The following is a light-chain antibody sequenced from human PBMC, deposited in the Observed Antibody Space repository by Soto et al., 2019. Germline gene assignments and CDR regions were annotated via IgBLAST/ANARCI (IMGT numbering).Light chain of an antibody. CDR2: ENN. CDR1: SSNIGNNY. CDR3: GTWDSSLGAVV. Sequence: QSVLTQPPSVSAAPGQKVTISCSGSSSNIGNNYVSWYQQLPGTAPKLLIYENNKRPSGIPDRFSGSKSGTSATLGNTGLQTGDEADYYGGTWDSSLGAVVVGGGTKVTVL. V-gene: IGLV1-51*02. J-gene: IGLJ2*01.